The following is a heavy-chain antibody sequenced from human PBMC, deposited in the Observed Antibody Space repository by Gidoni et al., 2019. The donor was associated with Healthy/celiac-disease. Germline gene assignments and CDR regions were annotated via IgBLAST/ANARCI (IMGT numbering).Heavy chain of an antibody. CDR2: IYPVDSDT. CDR3: ARHMGFGELGFAPN. CDR1: GYIRPSYW. Sequence: EVQLVQSGAEVKKPGESRKSSCQGSGYIRPSYWIGWVRQMPGKGLEWMALIYPVDSDTRYSPSFQGQVTISVEKSISTAYLQWSSLKASDTAMYYCARHMGFGELGFAPNWGQGTLVTVSS. V-gene: IGHV5-51*01. D-gene: IGHD3-10*01. J-gene: IGHJ4*02.